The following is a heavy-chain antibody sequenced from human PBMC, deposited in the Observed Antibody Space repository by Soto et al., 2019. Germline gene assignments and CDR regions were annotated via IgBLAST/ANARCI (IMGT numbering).Heavy chain of an antibody. D-gene: IGHD3-10*01. CDR3: ARDQLWFGDFNTWGMDV. J-gene: IGHJ6*02. V-gene: IGHV4-4*02. CDR1: GGSISSSNW. CDR2: IYHSGST. Sequence: SETLSLTCAVSGGSISSSNWWSWVRQPPGKGLEWIGEIYHSGSTNYNPSLKSRVTISVDKSKNQFSLKLSSVTAADTAVYYCARDQLWFGDFNTWGMDVWGQGTTVTVTS.